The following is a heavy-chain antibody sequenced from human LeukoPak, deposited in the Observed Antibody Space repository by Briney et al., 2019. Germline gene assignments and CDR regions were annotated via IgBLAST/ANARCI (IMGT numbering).Heavy chain of an antibody. V-gene: IGHV3-23*01. CDR3: AKGGCSGGSCYYPYYFDY. CDR1: GFTFSSYA. D-gene: IGHD2-15*01. Sequence: GGSLRLSCAASGFTFSSYAMSWVRQAPGKGLEWVSAISGSGGSTYYADSVKGRFTISRDNSKNTLYLQMNSLRAEDTAVYYCAKGGCSGGSCYYPYYFDYWGQGTLVTVSP. J-gene: IGHJ4*02. CDR2: ISGSGGST.